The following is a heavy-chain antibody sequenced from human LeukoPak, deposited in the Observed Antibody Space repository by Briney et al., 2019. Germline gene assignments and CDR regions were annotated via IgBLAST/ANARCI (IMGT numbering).Heavy chain of an antibody. CDR3: AIRFTVTTPGAFDI. V-gene: IGHV1-2*02. J-gene: IGHJ3*02. Sequence: GASVKVSCKASGYTFTGYYMHWVRQAPGQGLEWMGWINPNSGGTNYAQKFQGRVTMTRDTSISTAYMELSSLRSEDTAVYYCAIRFTVTTPGAFDIWGQGTMVTVSS. CDR2: INPNSGGT. D-gene: IGHD4-17*01. CDR1: GYTFTGYY.